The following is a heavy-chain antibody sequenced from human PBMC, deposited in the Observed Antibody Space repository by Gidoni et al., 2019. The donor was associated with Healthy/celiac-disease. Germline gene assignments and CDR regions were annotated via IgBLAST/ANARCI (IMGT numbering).Heavy chain of an antibody. CDR1: GGSISSGGYS. D-gene: IGHD3-22*01. Sequence: QLQLQESGSGLVKPSQTLSLTCAVSGGSISSGGYSWSWIRQPPGKGLEWIGYIYHSGSTYYNPSLKSRVTISVDRSKNQFSLKLSSVTAADTAVYYCARQTIYYDSSGYEFRYFDYWGQGTLVTVSS. J-gene: IGHJ4*02. CDR2: IYHSGST. V-gene: IGHV4-30-2*01. CDR3: ARQTIYYDSSGYEFRYFDY.